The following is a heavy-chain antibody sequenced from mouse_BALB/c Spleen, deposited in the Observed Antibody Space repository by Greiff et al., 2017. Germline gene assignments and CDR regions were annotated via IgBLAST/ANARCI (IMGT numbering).Heavy chain of an antibody. D-gene: IGHD2-2*01. Sequence: EVKLMESGAELVRPGALVKLSCKASGFNIKDYYMHWVKQRPEQGLEWIGWIDPENGNTIYDPKFQGKASITADTSSNTAYLQLSSLTSEDTAVYYCASGYDWYFDVWGAGTTVTVSS. J-gene: IGHJ1*01. CDR3: ASGYDWYFDV. CDR1: GFNIKDYY. V-gene: IGHV14-1*02. CDR2: IDPENGNT.